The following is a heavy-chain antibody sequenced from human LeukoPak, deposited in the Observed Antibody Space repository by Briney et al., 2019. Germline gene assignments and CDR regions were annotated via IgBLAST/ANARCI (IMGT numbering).Heavy chain of an antibody. D-gene: IGHD2-21*02. V-gene: IGHV1-24*01. CDR1: GYTFIELS. J-gene: IGHJ4*02. CDR2: FDPEDGET. CDR3: ASQPAGAYCGGDCYWAPSY. Sequence: ASVKVSCKVSGYTFIELSMHWVRQAPGKGLEWMGGFDPEDGETIYAQKFQGRVTMTRDTSTSTVYMELSSLRSEDTAVYYCASQPAGAYCGGDCYWAPSYWGQGTLVTVSS.